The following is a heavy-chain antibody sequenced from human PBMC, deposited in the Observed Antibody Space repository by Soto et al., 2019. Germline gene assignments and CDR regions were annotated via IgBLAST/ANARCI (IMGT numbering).Heavy chain of an antibody. J-gene: IGHJ3*02. CDR2: SYYSGST. D-gene: IGHD3-10*01. V-gene: IGHV4-59*08. Sequence: SETLSLTCTVSGGSISSYYWSWIRQPPGKGLEWIGYSYYSGSTNYKPSLKSRVTISVDTSKNQFSLKLSSVTAADTAVYYCASKFGELLADAFDIWGQGTVVTVSS. CDR1: GGSISSYY. CDR3: ASKFGELLADAFDI.